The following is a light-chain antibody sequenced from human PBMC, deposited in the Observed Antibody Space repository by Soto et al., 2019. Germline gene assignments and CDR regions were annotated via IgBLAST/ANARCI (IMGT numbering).Light chain of an antibody. V-gene: IGKV3-20*01. CDR1: QKISSRY. CDR2: GAS. J-gene: IGKJ5*01. CDR3: QQYGSSIT. Sequence: EIVLTQSPGTLSLSPGERATLSCRASQKISSRYLAWYQQKPGQAPRLLMYGASSRATGIPDRFSGSGSGTDFTLTINRLEPEDFAVYYCQQYGSSITFGQGTRLEIK.